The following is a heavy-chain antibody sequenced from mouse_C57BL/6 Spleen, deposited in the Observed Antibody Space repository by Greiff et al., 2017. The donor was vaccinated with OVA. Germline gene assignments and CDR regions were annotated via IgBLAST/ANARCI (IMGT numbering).Heavy chain of an antibody. V-gene: IGHV1-52*01. CDR3: ARPIYYDYDGFAY. J-gene: IGHJ3*01. CDR2: IDPSDSET. D-gene: IGHD2-4*01. CDR1: GYTFTSYW. Sequence: QVQLQQPGAELVRPGSSVKLSCKASGYTFTSYWMHWVKQRPIQGLEWIGNIDPSDSETHYNQKFKDKATLTVDKSSSTAYMQLSSLTSEDSAVYYCARPIYYDYDGFAYRGQGTLVTVSA.